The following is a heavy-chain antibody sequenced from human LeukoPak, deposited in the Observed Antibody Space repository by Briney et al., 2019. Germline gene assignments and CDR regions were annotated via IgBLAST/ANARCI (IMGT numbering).Heavy chain of an antibody. CDR3: ARHYDGRGSFDY. CDR2: INSDGSST. CDR1: GFTFSSYW. V-gene: IGHV3-74*01. J-gene: IGHJ4*02. Sequence: GGSLRLSCAASGFTFSSYWMHWVRQAPGKGLVWVSRINSDGSSTSYADTVKGRFTISRDNAKNTLFLQMNSLRAEDTAVYYCARHYDGRGSFDYWGQGTLVTVSS. D-gene: IGHD3-22*01.